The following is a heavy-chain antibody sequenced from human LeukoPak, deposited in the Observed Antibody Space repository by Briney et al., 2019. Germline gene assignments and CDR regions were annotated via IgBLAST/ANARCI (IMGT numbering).Heavy chain of an antibody. Sequence: ASVKVSCKTSGYIFIDYEINWVRQATGPGLEWMGWMNPKSGDTGYEQKFQGRVTITRDSSISTVYMELSSLRSDDTALYYCARGRYMDVWGKGTTVTVSS. V-gene: IGHV1-8*03. J-gene: IGHJ6*03. CDR1: GYIFIDYE. CDR3: ARGRYMDV. CDR2: MNPKSGDT.